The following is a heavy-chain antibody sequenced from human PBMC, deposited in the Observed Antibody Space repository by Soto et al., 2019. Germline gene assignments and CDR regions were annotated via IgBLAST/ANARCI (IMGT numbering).Heavy chain of an antibody. Sequence: QVQLVQSGAEVKKPGASVKVSCKASGYTFTSYGISWVRQAPGQGLEWMGWISAYNGNTNYAQKPQGRVTMTTDSRTSKAYIELRSLRSDDTAVYYCARDGGSSGWYDYWGQGTLVTVSS. CDR1: GYTFTSYG. CDR2: ISAYNGNT. J-gene: IGHJ4*02. CDR3: ARDGGSSGWYDY. V-gene: IGHV1-18*01. D-gene: IGHD6-19*01.